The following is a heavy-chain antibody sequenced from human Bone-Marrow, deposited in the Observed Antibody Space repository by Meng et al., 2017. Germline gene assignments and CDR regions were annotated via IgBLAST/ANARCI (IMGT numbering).Heavy chain of an antibody. CDR1: GFTFSADY. J-gene: IGHJ4*02. CDR2: ISGSGNTI. CDR3: ARDSSGAYDY. Sequence: QVHLCECGGGLVKPGGSLRVSCSASGFTFSADYMSWIRQAPGKGLEWVSYISGSGNTIYYADSVKGRFTISRDNADNSLFLQMTSLRAEDTAVYYCARDSSGAYDYWGQGTLVTVSS. D-gene: IGHD1-26*01. V-gene: IGHV3-11*01.